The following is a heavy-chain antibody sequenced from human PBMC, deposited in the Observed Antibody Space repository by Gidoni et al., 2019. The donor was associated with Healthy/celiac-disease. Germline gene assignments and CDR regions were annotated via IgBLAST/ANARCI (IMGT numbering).Heavy chain of an antibody. CDR3: ARSPIAARPDYYYYGMDV. Sequence: QVQLQESGPGLVKPSETLSLTCTVSGGSISSYYWSWIRQRPGKGLEWIGYIYYSGSTNYNPSLKSRVTISVDTSKNQFSLKLSSVTAADTAVYYCARSPIAARPDYYYYGMDVWGQGTTVTVSS. J-gene: IGHJ6*02. CDR1: GGSISSYY. V-gene: IGHV4-59*01. D-gene: IGHD6-6*01. CDR2: IYYSGST.